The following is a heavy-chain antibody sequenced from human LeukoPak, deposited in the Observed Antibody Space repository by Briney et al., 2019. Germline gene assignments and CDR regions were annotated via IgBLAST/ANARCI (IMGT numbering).Heavy chain of an antibody. D-gene: IGHD5-18*01. CDR3: ARDGEYSYGYINYYYYMDV. Sequence: SETLSLTCTVSGGSMRSYFWSWIRQPPGRGLEWVGYFHYSGTTNYYPTLKSRVTMSVDTSKNQFSLKLSSVTAADTAVYYCARDGEYSYGYINYYYYMDVWGKGTTVTVSS. CDR2: FHYSGTT. CDR1: GGSMRSYF. V-gene: IGHV4-59*12. J-gene: IGHJ6*03.